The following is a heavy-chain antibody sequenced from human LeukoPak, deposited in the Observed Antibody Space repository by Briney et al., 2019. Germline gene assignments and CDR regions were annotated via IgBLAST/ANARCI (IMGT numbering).Heavy chain of an antibody. Sequence: SETLSLTCTVSGGSISSYYWSWIRQPPGKGLEWIGYIYYSGSTNYDPSLKSRVTISGDTSKNQFSLKLSSVTAADAAVYYCARGRDGYNRYWGQGTLVTVSS. J-gene: IGHJ4*02. CDR3: ARGRDGYNRY. V-gene: IGHV4-59*01. CDR1: GGSISSYY. CDR2: IYYSGST. D-gene: IGHD5-24*01.